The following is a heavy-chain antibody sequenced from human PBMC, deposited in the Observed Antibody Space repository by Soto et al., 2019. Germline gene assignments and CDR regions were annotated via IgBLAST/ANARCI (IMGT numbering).Heavy chain of an antibody. D-gene: IGHD3-3*01. CDR3: ARRVTMQDFDFWSGYGLHYYYMDV. J-gene: IGHJ6*03. CDR1: GGSISSGGYS. CDR2: IYHSGST. V-gene: IGHV4-30-2*01. Sequence: PSETLSLTCAVSGGSISSGGYSWSWIRQPPGKGLEWIGYIYHSGSTYYNPSLKSRVTISVDRSKNQFSLKLSSVTAADTAVYYCARRVTMQDFDFWSGYGLHYYYMDVWGKGTTVTVSS.